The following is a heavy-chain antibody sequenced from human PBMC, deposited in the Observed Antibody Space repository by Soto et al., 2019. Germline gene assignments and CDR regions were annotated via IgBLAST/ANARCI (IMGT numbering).Heavy chain of an antibody. CDR2: IYYSGST. V-gene: IGHV4-31*03. CDR3: ARGLRGAYRLNWFDP. D-gene: IGHD3-10*01. Sequence: QVQLQESGPGLVKPSQTLSLTCTVSGGSISSGGYYWSWIRQHPGKGLEWIGYIYYSGSTYYNPYLKSRVTISVDTSKNQFSLKLSSVTAADTAVYYCARGLRGAYRLNWFDPWGQGTLVTVSS. CDR1: GGSISSGGYY. J-gene: IGHJ5*02.